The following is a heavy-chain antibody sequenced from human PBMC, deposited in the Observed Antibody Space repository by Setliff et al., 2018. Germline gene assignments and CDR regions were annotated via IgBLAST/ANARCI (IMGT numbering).Heavy chain of an antibody. CDR1: GGSISSSIYS. V-gene: IGHV4-61*05. Sequence: PSETLSLTCSVSGGSISSSIYSWDWIRQPPGKGLEWIGQIHTGSTNYNPSLRSRVTISVDMSKNQFSLKLNSVTAADTAIYYCAREDGPNYYYYYMDIWGKGTTVTVS. CDR2: IHTGST. CDR3: AREDGPNYYYYYMDI. J-gene: IGHJ6*03. D-gene: IGHD2-15*01.